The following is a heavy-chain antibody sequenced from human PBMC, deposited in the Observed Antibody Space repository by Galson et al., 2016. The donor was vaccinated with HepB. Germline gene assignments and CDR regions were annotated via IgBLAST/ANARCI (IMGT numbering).Heavy chain of an antibody. J-gene: IGHJ4*02. Sequence: PALVKPTQTLTLTCTFSGFSLRTNGMCVSWIRQPPGKALEWLARIDWDDDRYYNTSLETRLTISKDTPQNRVVLTMTHMDPVDTATSYCARSVVVSRSATHHFDNWGQGALVTISS. V-gene: IGHV2-70*11. CDR3: ARSVVVSRSATHHFDN. CDR2: IDWDDDR. CDR1: GFSLRTNGMC. D-gene: IGHD2-21*01.